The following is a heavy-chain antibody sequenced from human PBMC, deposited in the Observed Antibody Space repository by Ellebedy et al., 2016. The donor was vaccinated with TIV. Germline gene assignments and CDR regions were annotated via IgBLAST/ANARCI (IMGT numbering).Heavy chain of an antibody. D-gene: IGHD1-26*01. CDR2: IGNSDTK. V-gene: IGHV3-48*01. J-gene: IGHJ4*02. CDR3: ARDLGELLPALNFDY. CDR1: GFTFSSYS. Sequence: PGGSLRLSCAASGFTFSSYSMNWVRQAPGTGLEWVSYIGNSDTKYYADSVRGRFTISRDKAKKSVYLQMNSLRVEDTGVYYCARDLGELLPALNFDYWGQGSLVTVSS.